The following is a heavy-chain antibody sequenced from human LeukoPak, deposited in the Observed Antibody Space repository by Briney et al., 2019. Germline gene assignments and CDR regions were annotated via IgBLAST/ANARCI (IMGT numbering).Heavy chain of an antibody. J-gene: IGHJ5*02. V-gene: IGHV1-2*02. CDR1: GYTFTGYY. CDR3: AREYDDSSGYYSMSNWFDP. Sequence: ASVKVSCKASGYTFTGYYMHWVRQAPGQGREWMGWINPNSGGTNYAQKFQGRVTMTRDTSISTAYMELSRLRSDDTAVYYCAREYDDSSGYYSMSNWFDPWGQGTLVTVSS. D-gene: IGHD3-22*01. CDR2: INPNSGGT.